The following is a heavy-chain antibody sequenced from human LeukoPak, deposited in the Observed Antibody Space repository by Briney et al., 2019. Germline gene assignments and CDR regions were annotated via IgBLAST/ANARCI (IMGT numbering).Heavy chain of an antibody. CDR3: VRDSYLTY. CDR2: VYSSGNT. D-gene: IGHD1-26*01. V-gene: IGHV4-4*08. Sequence: SETLSLTCTVSDGSISIYYWSWIRHPPGKGLEWIGYVYSSGNTNYNPSLTGRAIISADTPKNQFSLTLTSVTAADTPVYYCVRDSYLTYWGQGILVTVSS. J-gene: IGHJ4*02. CDR1: DGSISIYY.